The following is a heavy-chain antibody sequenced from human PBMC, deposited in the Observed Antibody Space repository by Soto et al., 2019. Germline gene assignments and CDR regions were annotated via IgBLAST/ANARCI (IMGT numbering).Heavy chain of an antibody. CDR1: GGSINSSDHF. CDR3: ARQRVLSTNMFITSFDP. D-gene: IGHD3-10*02. CDR2: VYYTETT. V-gene: IGHV4-39*01. Sequence: XETLSLTCSLSGGSINSSDHFWGWIRQTPGKGLEWIGSVYYTETTYYNPSLKSPVTISVETSRNTFSLKVNSVTAADTGIYYCARQRVLSTNMFITSFDPWGQGTLVTVSS. J-gene: IGHJ5*02.